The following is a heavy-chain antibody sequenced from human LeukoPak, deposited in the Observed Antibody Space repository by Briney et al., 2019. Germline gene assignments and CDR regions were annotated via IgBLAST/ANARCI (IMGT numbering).Heavy chain of an antibody. CDR3: ARTERFGELTFDY. D-gene: IGHD3-10*01. CDR2: INPNSGGT. Sequence: ASVKVSCKASGYTFTGYYMHWVRQAPGQGLEWMGWINPNSGGTNYAQKFQGRVTMTRDTSISTAYMELSRLRSDDTAVYYCARTERFGELTFDYWGQGTLVTVSS. CDR1: GYTFTGYY. J-gene: IGHJ4*02. V-gene: IGHV1-2*02.